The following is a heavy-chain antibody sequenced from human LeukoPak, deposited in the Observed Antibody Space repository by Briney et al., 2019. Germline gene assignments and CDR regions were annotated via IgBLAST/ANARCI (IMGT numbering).Heavy chain of an antibody. CDR3: ARDVGGYQRGYFDY. CDR2: IYSGGTT. D-gene: IGHD3-22*01. V-gene: IGHV3-53*01. Sequence: GGSLRLSCIASGFSFGDFGMSWVRQAPGKGLEWVSVIYSGGTTYYADSVKGRFTISRDNSKNTLYLQMNSLRAEDTAVYYCARDVGGYQRGYFDYWGQGTLVTVSS. CDR1: GFSFGDFG. J-gene: IGHJ4*02.